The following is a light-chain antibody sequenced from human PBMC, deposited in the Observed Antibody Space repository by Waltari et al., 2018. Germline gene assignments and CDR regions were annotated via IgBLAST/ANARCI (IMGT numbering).Light chain of an antibody. V-gene: IGLV1-40*01. J-gene: IGLJ2*01. CDR3: QSYESSLTGYVV. CDR1: SSNIGAGCD. CDR2: ANN. Sequence: QSVLTQPPSVSGAPGQRVTISCTGSSSNIGAGCDVYWYQVLPGTAPKLRSSANNHQPSGVPCRLPGSKSGTSASLAITGLQAEDEADYYCQSYESSLTGYVVFGGGTKLTVL.